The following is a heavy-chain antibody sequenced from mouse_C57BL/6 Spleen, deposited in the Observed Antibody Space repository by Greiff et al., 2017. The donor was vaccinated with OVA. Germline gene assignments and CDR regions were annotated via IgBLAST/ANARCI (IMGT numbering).Heavy chain of an antibody. Sequence: QVQLQQPGAELVKPGASVKLSCKASGYTFTSYWMQWVKQRPGQGLEWIGEIDPSDSYTNYNQKFKGKATLTVDTSSSTDYMQRSSLTSKDSAGYYCARRGVYSSNGGGYAMDYWGQGTSVTVSS. J-gene: IGHJ4*01. V-gene: IGHV1-50*01. CDR1: GYTFTSYW. D-gene: IGHD2-5*01. CDR2: IDPSDSYT. CDR3: ARRGVYSSNGGGYAMDY.